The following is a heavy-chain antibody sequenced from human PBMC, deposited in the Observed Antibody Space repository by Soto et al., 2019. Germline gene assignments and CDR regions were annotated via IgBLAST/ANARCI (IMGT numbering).Heavy chain of an antibody. J-gene: IGHJ5*02. V-gene: IGHV1-69*13. CDR3: ARGYCSGGSCRRGWFDP. CDR2: IIPIFGTA. CDR1: GGTFSSYA. D-gene: IGHD2-15*01. Sequence: SVKVSCKASGGTFSSYAISWVRQAPGQGLEWMGGIIPIFGTANYAQKFQGRVTITADESTSTAYMELSSLRSEDTAVYYCARGYCSGGSCRRGWFDPRGQGTLVTVSS.